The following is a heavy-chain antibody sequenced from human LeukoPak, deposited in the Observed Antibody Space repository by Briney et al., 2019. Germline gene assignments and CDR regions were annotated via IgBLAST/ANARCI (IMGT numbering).Heavy chain of an antibody. V-gene: IGHV4-31*03. CDR2: IYYSGST. D-gene: IGHD3-9*01. CDR1: GGSISSGGYY. Sequence: SQTLSLTCTVSGGSISSGGYYWSWIRQHPGKGLEWIGYIYYSGSTYYSPSLKSRVTISVDTSKNQFSLKLSSVTAADTAVYYCARAPVLRYFDWSTSAWYFDLWGRGTLVTVSS. J-gene: IGHJ2*01. CDR3: ARAPVLRYFDWSTSAWYFDL.